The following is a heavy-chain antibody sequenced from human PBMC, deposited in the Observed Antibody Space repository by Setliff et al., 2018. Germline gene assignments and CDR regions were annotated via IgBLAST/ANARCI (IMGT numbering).Heavy chain of an antibody. CDR1: GGSIPSGSFY. D-gene: IGHD3-9*01. Sequence: TVSGGSIPSGSFYWSWIRQPAGKKLEWIGRIHASGSPDYNPSFKSRVTISRDTSTNQFSLKLGSVTAADTAVYYCARERYFDWFFEDWGHGTMVTVSS. J-gene: IGHJ4*01. V-gene: IGHV4-61*02. CDR2: IHASGSP. CDR3: ARERYFDWFFED.